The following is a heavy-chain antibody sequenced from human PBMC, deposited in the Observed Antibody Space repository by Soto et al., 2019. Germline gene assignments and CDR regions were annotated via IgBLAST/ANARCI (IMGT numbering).Heavy chain of an antibody. CDR2: IIPIFGTA. CDR1: GGTFSSYA. CDR3: ARLHDYGDYPFYYYYYGMDV. Sequence: SVKVSCKASGGTFSSYAISWVRQAPGQGLEWMGGIIPIFGTANYAQKFQGRVTITADESTSTAYMELSSLRSEDTAVYYCARLHDYGDYPFYYYYYGMDVWGQGTTVTVS. V-gene: IGHV1-69*13. D-gene: IGHD4-17*01. J-gene: IGHJ6*02.